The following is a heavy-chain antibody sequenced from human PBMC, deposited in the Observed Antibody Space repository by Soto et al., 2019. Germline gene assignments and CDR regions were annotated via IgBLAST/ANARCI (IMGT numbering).Heavy chain of an antibody. D-gene: IGHD3-10*01. CDR2: ISGSGGST. CDR3: AKDGSGSYYYYYGMDV. CDR1: GFTFSSYA. V-gene: IGHV3-23*01. J-gene: IGHJ6*02. Sequence: PGGSLRLSCAASGFTFSSYAMSWVRQAPGKGLEWVSAISGSGGSTYYADSVKGRFTISRDNSKNTLYLQMNSLRAEDTAVYYCAKDGSGSYYYYYGMDVWGQGTTVTVYS.